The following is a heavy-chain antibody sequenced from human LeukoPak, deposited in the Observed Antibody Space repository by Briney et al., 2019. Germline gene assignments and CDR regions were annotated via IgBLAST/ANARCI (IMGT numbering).Heavy chain of an antibody. CDR3: ARDESGYDSWFDP. CDR2: MNPKSGKI. D-gene: IGHD5-12*01. CDR1: GYTFTDHD. J-gene: IGHJ5*02. V-gene: IGHV1-8*01. Sequence: ASVTVSFTASGYTFTDHDINWVRQAPGQGLEWMGWMNPKSGKIGIPQKFQGRVTMTSNTSTNTAYMEWSSLRSDDTAVYYWARDESGYDSWFDPWGQGTLVTVSS.